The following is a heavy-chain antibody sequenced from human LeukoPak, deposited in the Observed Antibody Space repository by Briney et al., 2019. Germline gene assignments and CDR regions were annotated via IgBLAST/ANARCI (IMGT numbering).Heavy chain of an antibody. CDR1: GGSISSYY. CDR2: IHYSGST. J-gene: IGHJ4*02. CDR3: AREHYDSSGSLFLDY. D-gene: IGHD3-22*01. Sequence: SETLSLTCTVSGGSISSYYWSWIRQPPGKGLEWIGYIHYSGSTNYSPSLKSRVTMSVDTSKNQFSLKLSSVTAADTAVYYCAREHYDSSGSLFLDYWGQGTLVTVSS. V-gene: IGHV4-59*01.